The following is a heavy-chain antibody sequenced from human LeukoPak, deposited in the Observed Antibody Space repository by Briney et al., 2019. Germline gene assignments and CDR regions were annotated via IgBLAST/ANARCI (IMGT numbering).Heavy chain of an antibody. V-gene: IGHV3-7*01. Sequence: PGGSLRLSCAAPGFTFSNYWMSWVRQAPGMGLEWVANIKQDGSDQYYMDSVRGRFTISRDNAKNSLYLQMSSLRAEDTAIYYCARDAQTPYGGNNYWGQGTLVTVSS. D-gene: IGHD4-23*01. CDR1: GFTFSNYW. CDR3: ARDAQTPYGGNNY. CDR2: IKQDGSDQ. J-gene: IGHJ4*02.